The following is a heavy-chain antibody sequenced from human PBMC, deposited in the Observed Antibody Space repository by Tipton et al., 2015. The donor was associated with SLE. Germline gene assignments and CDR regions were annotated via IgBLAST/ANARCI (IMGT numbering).Heavy chain of an antibody. Sequence: TLSLTCTVSGGSISSYYWSWIRQPPGKGLEWIGYIYYSGSTNYNPSLKSRVTISVDTSKNQFSLKLSSVTAADTAVYYCAREQDSSSDYWGQGTLVTVSS. CDR3: AREQDSSSDY. J-gene: IGHJ4*02. D-gene: IGHD6-6*01. CDR2: IYYSGST. CDR1: GGSISSYY. V-gene: IGHV4-59*12.